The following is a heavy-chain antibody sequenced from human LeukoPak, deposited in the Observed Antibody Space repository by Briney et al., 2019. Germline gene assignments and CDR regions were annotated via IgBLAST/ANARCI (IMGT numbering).Heavy chain of an antibody. CDR2: INSNSGGT. CDR3: ARSGDIDAFDI. D-gene: IGHD5-12*01. Sequence: ASVKVSCKASGYTFTVYYMHWVRQAPGQGLEWMGWINSNSGGTKYAKKFQGRVTMTRDTSISTAHMELSRLRSDDTAVYYCARSGDIDAFDIWGQGTMVTVSS. V-gene: IGHV1-2*02. J-gene: IGHJ3*02. CDR1: GYTFTVYY.